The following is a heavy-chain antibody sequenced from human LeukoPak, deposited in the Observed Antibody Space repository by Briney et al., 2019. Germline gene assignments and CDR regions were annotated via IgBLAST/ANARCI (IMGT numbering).Heavy chain of an antibody. CDR2: VFYTGDT. V-gene: IGHV4-59*08. D-gene: IGHD1-26*01. CDR1: GGSISSFY. CDR3: AGHHPRNSVDF. Sequence: SETLSLTCAVSGGSISSFYWSWIRQPPGKGLEWIGYVFYTGDTNSNPSLKSRVTMSLDTSKNHLSLRLTSVTAADTAVYYCAGHHPRNSVDFWGQGTLVTVSS. J-gene: IGHJ4*02.